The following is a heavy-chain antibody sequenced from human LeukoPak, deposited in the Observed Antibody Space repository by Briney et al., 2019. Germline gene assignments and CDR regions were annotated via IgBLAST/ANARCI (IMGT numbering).Heavy chain of an antibody. V-gene: IGHV6-1*01. CDR3: ARVGTTTGWFDP. Sequence: SQTLSLTCAFSGDSVSSNSVTWNWIRQSPSRGLEWLGRTYYRSKWYNDYAVSVRSRMTINPDTSKSQFSLQLNSVTPEDTAIYYCARVGTTTGWFDPWGQGILVTVSS. CDR1: GDSVSSNSVT. D-gene: IGHD1-26*01. CDR2: TYYRSKWYN. J-gene: IGHJ5*02.